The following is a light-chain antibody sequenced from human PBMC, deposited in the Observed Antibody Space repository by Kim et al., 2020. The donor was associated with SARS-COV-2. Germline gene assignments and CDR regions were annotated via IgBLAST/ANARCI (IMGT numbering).Light chain of an antibody. Sequence: GDRVTITCRASQSISSWLAWYQQKPGKAPKLLIYDASSLESGVPSRFSGSGSGTEFTLTISSLQPDDFATYYCQQYNSYSATFGGGTKV. J-gene: IGKJ4*01. V-gene: IGKV1-5*01. CDR1: QSISSW. CDR2: DAS. CDR3: QQYNSYSAT.